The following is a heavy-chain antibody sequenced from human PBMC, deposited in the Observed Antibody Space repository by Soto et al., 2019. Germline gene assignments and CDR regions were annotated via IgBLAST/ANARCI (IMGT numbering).Heavy chain of an antibody. CDR3: ARDLYRQFLRYFDY. Sequence: SXKVSFTTSGYTXIGYYMHLVRQAPGQGLEWMGWINLHSGDTQYEQKFQGRVTMTRDTSTSSAYMELSSLTSDDTAVYYCARDLYRQFLRYFDYWGQGTLGTVS. V-gene: IGHV1-2*02. D-gene: IGHD4-4*01. J-gene: IGHJ4*02. CDR1: GYTXIGYY. CDR2: INLHSGDT.